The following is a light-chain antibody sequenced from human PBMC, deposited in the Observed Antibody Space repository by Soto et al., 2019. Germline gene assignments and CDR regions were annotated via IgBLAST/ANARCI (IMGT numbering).Light chain of an antibody. CDR3: QQYGISPYT. CDR2: GAS. Sequence: EIVLTQSPGTLSLSPGDRATLSCRASQSVSSSSLAWYQQKPGQAPRLLIYGASSRATGIPDRFSGSGSGTDFTLTISRLEPEDFAVFYCQQYGISPYTFGQGTKLEIK. CDR1: QSVSSSS. V-gene: IGKV3-20*01. J-gene: IGKJ2*01.